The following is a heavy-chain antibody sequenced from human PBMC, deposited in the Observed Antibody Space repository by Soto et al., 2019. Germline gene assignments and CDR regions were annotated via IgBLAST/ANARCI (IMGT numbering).Heavy chain of an antibody. CDR3: TTDLNPKVPGVIGY. J-gene: IGHJ4*02. CDR2: IKSKTDGGTT. V-gene: IGHV3-15*07. D-gene: IGHD3-10*01. CDR1: GFTFSNAW. Sequence: GGSLRLSCAASGFTFSNAWMNWVRQAPGKGLGWVGRIKSKTDGGTTDYAAPVKGRFTTSRDDSKNTLYLQMNSLKTEDTAVYYFTTDLNPKVPGVIGYRGQATLVTVSS.